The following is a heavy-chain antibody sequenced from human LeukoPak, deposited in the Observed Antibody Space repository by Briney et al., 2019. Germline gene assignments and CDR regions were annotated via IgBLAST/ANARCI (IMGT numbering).Heavy chain of an antibody. J-gene: IGHJ6*02. CDR1: GGSISSYY. CDR2: IYYSGST. D-gene: IGHD6-13*01. Sequence: SETLSLTCTVSGGSISSYYWSWIRQPPGKGLEWIGYIYYSGSTNYNPSLKSRVTISVDTSKNQFSLKLSSVTAADTAVYYCARARFAAAGIPYYYYGMDVWGQGTTVTVSS. CDR3: ARARFAAAGIPYYYYGMDV. V-gene: IGHV4-59*01.